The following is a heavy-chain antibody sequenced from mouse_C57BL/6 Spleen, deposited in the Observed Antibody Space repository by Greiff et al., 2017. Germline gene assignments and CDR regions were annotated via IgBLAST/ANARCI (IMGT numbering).Heavy chain of an antibody. J-gene: IGHJ2*01. Sequence: VKLMESGPELVKPGASVKISCKASGYSFTSYYIHWVKQRPGQGLEWIGWIYPGSGNTKYNEKFKGKATLTADTSSSTAYMELSSLTSEDSAVYCCSYGPNFDYWGQGTTLTVSS. CDR1: GYSFTSYY. V-gene: IGHV1-66*01. D-gene: IGHD1-1*02. CDR2: IYPGSGNT. CDR3: SYGPNFDY.